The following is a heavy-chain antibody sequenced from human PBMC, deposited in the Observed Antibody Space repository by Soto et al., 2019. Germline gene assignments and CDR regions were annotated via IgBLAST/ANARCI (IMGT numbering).Heavy chain of an antibody. D-gene: IGHD3-22*01. CDR1: GFTFSNAW. CDR3: TTGYYDSSGYYSDDAFDI. Sequence: EVQLVESGGGLVQPGGSLRLSCAASGFTFSNAWMNWVRQAPGKGLEWVGRIKSKTDGGTTDYAAPVKGRFTISRDDSKNTLYLQMNSLKTEDTAVYYCTTGYYDSSGYYSDDAFDIWGQGTMVTVSS. CDR2: IKSKTDGGTT. J-gene: IGHJ3*02. V-gene: IGHV3-15*07.